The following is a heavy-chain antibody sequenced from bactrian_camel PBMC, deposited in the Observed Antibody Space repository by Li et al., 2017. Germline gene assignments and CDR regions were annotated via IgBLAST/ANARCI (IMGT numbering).Heavy chain of an antibody. J-gene: IGHJ6*01. V-gene: IGHV3S53*01. CDR2: KSSDGTI. D-gene: IGHD3*01. CDR1: GYTFRSRC. Sequence: QLVESGGGSVQAGGSLTLSCAASGYTFRSRCMGWFRQAPGKEREGVAGKSSDGTITYADSVKGRFTIFQDDAKNTLHLQMNGLKPEDTAMYYCAADCRTYGMGVAYALGMEFGYWGQGTQVTV. CDR3: AADCRTYGMGVAYALGMEFGY.